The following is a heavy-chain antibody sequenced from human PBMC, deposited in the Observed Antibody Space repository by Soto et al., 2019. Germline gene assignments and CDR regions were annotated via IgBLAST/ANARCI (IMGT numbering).Heavy chain of an antibody. V-gene: IGHV3-23*01. CDR3: AKDLYDILTGCSDY. D-gene: IGHD3-9*01. Sequence: PGKGLEWVSAISGSGGSTYYADSVKGRFTISRDNSKNTLYLQMNSLRAEDTAVYYCAKDLYDILTGCSDYWGQGTLVTVS. CDR2: ISGSGGST. J-gene: IGHJ4*02.